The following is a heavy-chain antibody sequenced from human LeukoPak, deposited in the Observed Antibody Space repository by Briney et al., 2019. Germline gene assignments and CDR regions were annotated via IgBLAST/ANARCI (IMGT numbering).Heavy chain of an antibody. V-gene: IGHV3-23*01. J-gene: IGHJ3*02. CDR3: ANVIPRYTGSSVGGLDI. Sequence: PGGSLRLSCAGSGFTFGTYAMTWVRQAPGEGLEWVSVTSGSADNTYYADSVRGRFTISRDNYKNTLYLQMNSLRAEDTAVYYCANVIPRYTGSSVGGLDIWGQGTMVTVSS. CDR2: TSGSADNT. D-gene: IGHD1-26*01. CDR1: GFTFGTYA.